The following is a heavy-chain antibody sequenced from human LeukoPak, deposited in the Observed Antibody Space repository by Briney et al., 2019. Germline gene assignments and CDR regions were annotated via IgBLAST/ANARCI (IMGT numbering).Heavy chain of an antibody. CDR2: ISSSSSYI. V-gene: IGHV3-21*01. D-gene: IGHD3-22*01. J-gene: IGHJ4*02. CDR3: ARDPYYYDSGIDY. Sequence: GGSLRLSCAASGFTFSSYGMHWVRQAPGKGLEWVSSISSSSSYIYYADSVKGRFTISRDNAKNSLYLQMNSLRAEDTAVYYCARDPYYYDSGIDYWGQGTLVTVSS. CDR1: GFTFSSYG.